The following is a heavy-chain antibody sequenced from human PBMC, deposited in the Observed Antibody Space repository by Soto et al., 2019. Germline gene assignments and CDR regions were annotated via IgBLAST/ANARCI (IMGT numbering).Heavy chain of an antibody. J-gene: IGHJ4*02. CDR1: GFTFSSYA. Sequence: EVQLLESGGGLVQPGGSLRLSCAASGFTFSSYAMSWVRQAPGKGLEWVSGISGSGGSTYYADSVKGRFTISRDNSKNTLYLPMNSLRAEDTAVYYCAKDRGGCSSTSCPPRLFDYWGQGTLVTVSS. V-gene: IGHV3-23*01. CDR3: AKDRGGCSSTSCPPRLFDY. D-gene: IGHD2-2*01. CDR2: ISGSGGST.